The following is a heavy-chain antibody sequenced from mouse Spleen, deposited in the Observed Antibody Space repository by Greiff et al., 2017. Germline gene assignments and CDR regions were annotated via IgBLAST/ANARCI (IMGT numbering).Heavy chain of an antibody. V-gene: IGHV1-26*01. D-gene: IGHD2-2*01. J-gene: IGHJ1*01. Sequence: VQLQQSGPELVKPGASVKISCKASGYTFTDYYMNWVKQSHGKSLEWIGDINPNNGGTSYNQKFKGKATLTVDKSSSTAYMELRSLTSEDSAVYYCARNYGYDYWYFDVWGAGTTVTVSS. CDR3: ARNYGYDYWYFDV. CDR2: INPNNGGT. CDR1: GYTFTDYY.